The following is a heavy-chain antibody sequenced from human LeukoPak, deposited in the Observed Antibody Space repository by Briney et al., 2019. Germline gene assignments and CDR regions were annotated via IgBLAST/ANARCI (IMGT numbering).Heavy chain of an antibody. CDR3: ARSHYYYDSSGQYERDLDY. Sequence: ASVKVSCEASGYTFTSYYMHWVRQAPGQGLEWMGIINPSGGSTSYAQKFQGRVTMTRDTSTSTVYMELSSLRSEDTAVYYCARSHYYYDSSGQYERDLDYWGQGTLVTVSS. CDR2: INPSGGST. J-gene: IGHJ4*02. V-gene: IGHV1-46*01. D-gene: IGHD3-22*01. CDR1: GYTFTSYY.